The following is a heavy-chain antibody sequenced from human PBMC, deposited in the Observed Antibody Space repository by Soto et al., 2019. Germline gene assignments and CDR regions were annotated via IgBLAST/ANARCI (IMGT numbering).Heavy chain of an antibody. V-gene: IGHV4-61*08. CDR3: ARERAVAGSFDF. J-gene: IGHJ4*02. D-gene: IGHD6-19*01. CDR2: IYYTGST. Sequence: SETLSLTCTVSGGSISSGDYYWSWIRQPPGKGLEWIGYIYYTGSTDNNPSLKSRVTISVDTSKNQFSLKLSSVTAADTAVYYCARERAVAGSFDFWGQGTLVTVSS. CDR1: GGSISSGDYY.